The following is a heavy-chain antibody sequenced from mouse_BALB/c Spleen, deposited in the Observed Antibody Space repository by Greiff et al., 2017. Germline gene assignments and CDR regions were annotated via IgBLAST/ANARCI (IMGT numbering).Heavy chain of an antibody. CDR1: GYTFTSYW. Sequence: VQLQQPGAELVRPGASVKLSCKASGYTFTSYWINWVKQRPGQGLEWIGNIYPSDSYTNYNQKFKDKATLTVDKSSSTAYMQLSSPTSEDSAVYYCTRAVRRATYYAMDYWGQGTSVTVSS. CDR3: TRAVRRATYYAMDY. J-gene: IGHJ4*01. CDR2: IYPSDSYT. D-gene: IGHD2-14*01. V-gene: IGHV1-69*02.